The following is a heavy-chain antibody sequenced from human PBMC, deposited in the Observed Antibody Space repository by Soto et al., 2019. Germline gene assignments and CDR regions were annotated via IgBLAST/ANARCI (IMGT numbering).Heavy chain of an antibody. CDR3: ARDRHSNSYYFDY. Sequence: GASVKVSCKASGYTCTSYYMHWVRQARGQGLEGMGRINPSGGSTSYAQKFPGRVTMTRDTSTSTVYMELSSLRSEDTAVYYCARDRHSNSYYFDYWGQGTLVTVSS. V-gene: IGHV1-46*03. CDR2: INPSGGST. D-gene: IGHD4-4*01. CDR1: GYTCTSYY. J-gene: IGHJ4*02.